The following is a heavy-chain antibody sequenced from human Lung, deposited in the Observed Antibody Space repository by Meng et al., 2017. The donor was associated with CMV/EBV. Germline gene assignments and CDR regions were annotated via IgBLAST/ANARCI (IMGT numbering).Heavy chain of an antibody. CDR3: ARTSDYYHVMDV. Sequence: SGXXLVXPTQTLTLTCTFSGFSLSSTGLRVNWIRQPPGKALEWLARIDWHDDKLYNTSLKTRLTISKDTFKNQVVLTMTDMDHVDTATYYCARTSDYYHVMDVXGQAXTVTVSS. J-gene: IGHJ6*02. CDR2: IDWHDDK. V-gene: IGHV2-70D*14. CDR1: GFSLSSTGLR.